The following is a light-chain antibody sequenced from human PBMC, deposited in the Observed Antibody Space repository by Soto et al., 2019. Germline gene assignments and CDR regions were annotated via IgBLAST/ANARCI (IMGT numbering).Light chain of an antibody. J-gene: IGLJ2*01. Sequence: QSVLTQPASVSESPGQSITLSCTGTSSDIGGYTRVSWYQQHPGKAPKLMIYDVNNRPSGVSNRFSGSKFGNTASLTISWLKAEDEADYCCSSYTISGTVVFGGGTKLTVL. CDR1: SSDIGGYTR. CDR2: DVN. CDR3: SSYTISGTVV. V-gene: IGLV2-14*01.